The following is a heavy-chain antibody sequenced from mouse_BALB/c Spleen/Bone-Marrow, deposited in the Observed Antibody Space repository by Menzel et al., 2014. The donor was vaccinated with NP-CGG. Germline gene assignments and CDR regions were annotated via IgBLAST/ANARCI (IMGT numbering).Heavy chain of an antibody. J-gene: IGHJ1*01. Sequence: EVQLQQSGTVLARPGASVKMSCKASGYSFTIYWMHWAKQRPGQGLEWIGAIYPGNSDTSYNQKFKGKAKLTAVTSASTAYMELSSLTNEDSAVYYCTRVGSTYDWYFDVWGAGTTVTVSS. CDR1: GYSFTIYW. D-gene: IGHD1-1*01. CDR2: IYPGNSDT. V-gene: IGHV1-5*01. CDR3: TRVGSTYDWYFDV.